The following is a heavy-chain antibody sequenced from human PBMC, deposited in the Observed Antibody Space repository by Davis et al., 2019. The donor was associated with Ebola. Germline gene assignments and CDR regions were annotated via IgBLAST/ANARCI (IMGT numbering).Heavy chain of an antibody. J-gene: IGHJ6*03. CDR2: IIPIFGTA. CDR1: GGTFSSYA. Sequence: SVKVSCKASGGTFSSYAISWVRQAPGQGLEWMGGIIPIFGTANYAQKFQGRVTITADESTSTAYMELSSLRSEDTAVYYYARDYVSGFRGRYYYYYMDVWGKGTTVTVSS. D-gene: IGHD1-26*01. V-gene: IGHV1-69*13. CDR3: ARDYVSGFRGRYYYYYMDV.